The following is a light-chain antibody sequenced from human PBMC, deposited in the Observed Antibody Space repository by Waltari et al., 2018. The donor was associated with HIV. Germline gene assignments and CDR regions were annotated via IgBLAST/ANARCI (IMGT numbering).Light chain of an antibody. CDR1: SPNIGAGYD. Sequence: QSVLTQPPSVSGAPGQRVTISCTGSSPNIGAGYDVHWYQQLPGTAPKLLIYGNTNRPSGVSDRFSGSKSGTSASLAITGLQAEDEADYYCQSYDSRQSGFWVFGGGTTLTDL. J-gene: IGLJ3*02. CDR3: QSYDSRQSGFWV. V-gene: IGLV1-40*01. CDR2: GNT.